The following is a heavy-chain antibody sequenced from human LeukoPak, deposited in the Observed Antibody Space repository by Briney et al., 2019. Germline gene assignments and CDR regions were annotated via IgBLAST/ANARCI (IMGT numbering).Heavy chain of an antibody. CDR1: AFTFSSYW. Sequence: GGSLRLSCAASAFTFSSYWMNWVRQAPGKGLEWVAGIDEDGTEKYYVESVKGRFTISRDNAKKSVYLQMNSLRADDTAVYYCARAITAVDSYWGQGTLVTVSS. CDR3: ARAITAVDSY. CDR2: IDEDGTEK. V-gene: IGHV3-7*01. D-gene: IGHD6-13*01. J-gene: IGHJ4*02.